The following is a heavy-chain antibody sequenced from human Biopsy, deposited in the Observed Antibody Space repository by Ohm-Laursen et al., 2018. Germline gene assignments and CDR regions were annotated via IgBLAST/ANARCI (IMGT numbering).Heavy chain of an antibody. V-gene: IGHV4-59*07. J-gene: IGHJ5*02. CDR2: VYNGGIT. CDR3: ARTPRDSFWSGSYKRGLWFDP. Sequence: SDTLSLTCSVSGGSIISYYWTWIRQPPGKGLEWIGHVYNGGITNYNSSLKSRVTISKDTSKNQFSLQVNSVTAADTAVYYCARTPRDSFWSGSYKRGLWFDPWGQGTLVIVSS. D-gene: IGHD3-3*01. CDR1: GGSIISYY.